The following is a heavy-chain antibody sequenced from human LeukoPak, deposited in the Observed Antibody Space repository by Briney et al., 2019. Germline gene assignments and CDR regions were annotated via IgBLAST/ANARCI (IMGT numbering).Heavy chain of an antibody. CDR1: GGSFSGYY. D-gene: IGHD3-10*01. CDR2: INHSGST. CDR3: ARDITMIRGKPWSWFDP. Sequence: SETLSLTCAVYGGSFSGYYWSWIRQPPGKGLEWIGEINHSGSTNYNPSLKSRVTISVDTSKNQFSLKLSSVTAADTAVYYCARDITMIRGKPWSWFDPWGQGTLVTVSS. V-gene: IGHV4-34*01. J-gene: IGHJ5*02.